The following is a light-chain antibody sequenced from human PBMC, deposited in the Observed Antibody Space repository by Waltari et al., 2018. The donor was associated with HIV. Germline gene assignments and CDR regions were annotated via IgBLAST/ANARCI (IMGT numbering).Light chain of an antibody. V-gene: IGLV1-44*01. CDR2: NNV. CDR1: SSNIESNT. Sequence: QSVLTQPPSASGPPGQTVTLSCSGSSSNIESNTVNWYRHLPGSAPKLLIFNNVQRPTGVPDRFSGSKSGTSASLAISALQSEDEADYFCATWDDTLDGWVFGGGTKLTVL. CDR3: ATWDDTLDGWV. J-gene: IGLJ3*02.